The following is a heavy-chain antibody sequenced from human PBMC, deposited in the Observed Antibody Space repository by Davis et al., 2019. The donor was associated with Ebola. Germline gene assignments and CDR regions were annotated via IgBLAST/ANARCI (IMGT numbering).Heavy chain of an antibody. Sequence: GGSLRLSCTASGFTVSSNHMSWVRQAPGKGLEWVSVIYDQSTAYADAVRGRFILSRDKSNNTLYLEMSSLRVDDTAVYYCATTQWLREFDNWGQGTLATVSS. J-gene: IGHJ4*02. CDR1: GFTVSSNH. CDR3: ATTQWLREFDN. D-gene: IGHD6-19*01. V-gene: IGHV3-53*05. CDR2: IYDQST.